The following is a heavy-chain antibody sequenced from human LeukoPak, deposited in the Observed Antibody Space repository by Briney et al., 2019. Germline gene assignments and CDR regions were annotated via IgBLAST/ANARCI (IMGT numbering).Heavy chain of an antibody. CDR1: GFTFSSYA. Sequence: GGSLRLSCAASGFTFSSYAMSWVRQAPGKGLEWVAVISYDGSNKYYADSVKGRFTFSRDNSKNTMYLQMNSLRPEDTAVYYCASVGKRQQLLGNWFDPWGQGTLVTVSP. CDR2: ISYDGSNK. D-gene: IGHD6-13*01. J-gene: IGHJ5*02. CDR3: ASVGKRQQLLGNWFDP. V-gene: IGHV3-30-3*01.